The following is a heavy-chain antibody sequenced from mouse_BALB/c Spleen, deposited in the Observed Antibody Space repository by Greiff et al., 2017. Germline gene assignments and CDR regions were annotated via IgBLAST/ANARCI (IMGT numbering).Heavy chain of an antibody. CDR2: ISSGGSYT. Sequence: EVHLVESGGGLVKPGGSLKLSCAASGFTFSSYTMSWVRQTPEKRLEWVATISSGGSYTYYPDSVKGRFTISRDNAKNTLYLQMSSLKSEDTAMYYCTRDYGGQAWFAYWGQGTLVTVSA. CDR1: GFTFSSYT. D-gene: IGHD1-1*01. J-gene: IGHJ3*01. V-gene: IGHV5-6-4*01. CDR3: TRDYGGQAWFAY.